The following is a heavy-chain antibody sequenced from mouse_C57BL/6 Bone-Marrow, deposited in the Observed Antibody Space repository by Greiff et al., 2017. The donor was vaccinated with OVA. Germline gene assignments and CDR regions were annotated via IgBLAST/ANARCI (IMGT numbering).Heavy chain of an antibody. V-gene: IGHV1-61*01. CDR3: ASGWDIWVRGGDY. J-gene: IGHJ4*01. CDR2: IDPSDSET. CDR1: GYTFTSYW. D-gene: IGHD3-3*01. Sequence: QVQLKQPGAELVKPGASVKMSCKASGYTFTSYWITWVKQRPGQGLEWIGNIDPSDSETHYNQKFKDKATLTVDKSSSTAYMQLSSLTSEDSAVYYCASGWDIWVRGGDYWGQGTSVTVSS.